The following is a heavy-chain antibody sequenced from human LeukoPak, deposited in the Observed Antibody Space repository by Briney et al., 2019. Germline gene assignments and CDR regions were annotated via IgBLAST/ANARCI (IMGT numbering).Heavy chain of an antibody. J-gene: IGHJ5*02. D-gene: IGHD3-22*01. V-gene: IGHV4-61*09. CDR3: AREKRGDYDISDYYLPNWFDP. CDR2: VYAGGST. CDR1: GDSISSATYY. Sequence: SETLSLTCTVSGDSISSATYYWCWLRQPAGKGLEWIGHVYAGGSTSYNPSLRSRVTISIDASKKHFSLKLSSVTAADTAIYYCAREKRGDYDISDYYLPNWFDPWGQGTLVTVSS.